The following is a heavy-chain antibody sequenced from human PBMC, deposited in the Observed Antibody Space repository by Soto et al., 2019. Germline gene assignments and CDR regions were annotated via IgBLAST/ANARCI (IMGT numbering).Heavy chain of an antibody. CDR2: ISAYNGNT. V-gene: IGHV1-18*01. Sequence: VASVKVSCKASGYTFTSYGISWVRQAPGQGLEWMGWISAYNGNTNYAQKLQGRVTMTTDTSTSTAYMELRSLRSDDTAVYYCARDFRYRLELYGMDVWGQGTTVTVSS. D-gene: IGHD1-7*01. J-gene: IGHJ6*02. CDR3: ARDFRYRLELYGMDV. CDR1: GYTFTSYG.